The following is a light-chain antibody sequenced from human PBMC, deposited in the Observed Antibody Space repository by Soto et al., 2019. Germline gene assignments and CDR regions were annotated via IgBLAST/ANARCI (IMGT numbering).Light chain of an antibody. CDR2: RDR. CDR3: QVWDSSTVV. V-gene: IGLV3-9*01. J-gene: IGLJ2*01. CDR1: NIGNKN. Sequence: SSELTQPLAVSVALGQTASVTCGGNNIGNKNVHWYQQKPGQAPVLVISRDRNRPSGIPERFSGSNSGNTATLTISRAQAGDEADYYCQVWDSSTVVIGGGTKLTVL.